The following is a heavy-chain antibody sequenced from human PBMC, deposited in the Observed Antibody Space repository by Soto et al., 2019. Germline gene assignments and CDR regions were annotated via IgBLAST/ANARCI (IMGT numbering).Heavy chain of an antibody. Sequence: GGSLRLSCAASGFTFSNAWMSWVRQAPGKGLEWVGRIKSKTDGGTTDYAAPVKGRFTISRDDSKNTLYLQMNSLKTEDTAVYYCTNSLYYDFWSGYYNSYCYYGMDVWGQGTRVTVSS. CDR2: IKSKTDGGTT. CDR1: GFTFSNAW. J-gene: IGHJ6*02. CDR3: TNSLYYDFWSGYYNSYCYYGMDV. V-gene: IGHV3-15*01. D-gene: IGHD3-3*01.